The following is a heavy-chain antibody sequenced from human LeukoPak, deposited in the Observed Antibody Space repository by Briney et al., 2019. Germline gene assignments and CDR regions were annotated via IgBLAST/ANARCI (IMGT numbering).Heavy chain of an antibody. D-gene: IGHD3-22*01. CDR2: ISSSSSYI. CDR1: GFTFSSYS. Sequence: GGSLRLSCAASGFTFSSYSMNWVRQAPGKGLEWVSSISSSSSYIYYADSVKGRFTISRDNAKNSLYLQMNSLRAEDTAVYYCARAADSSGYYDYYFDYWGQGTLVTVSS. V-gene: IGHV3-21*01. CDR3: ARAADSSGYYDYYFDY. J-gene: IGHJ4*02.